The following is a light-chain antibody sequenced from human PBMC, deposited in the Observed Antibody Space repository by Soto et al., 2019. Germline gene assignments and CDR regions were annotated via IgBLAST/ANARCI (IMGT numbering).Light chain of an antibody. Sequence: EIVMTQSPATLSVSTGERATLYCRASQRVSSNLAWYLQKPGQAPRLLIYVASTRATCIPARFSGSGSGPEYTLTLSILQSEDLAGYYCQPYINGATFGGGTTLESK. J-gene: IGKJ4*01. CDR1: QRVSSN. V-gene: IGKV3-15*01. CDR2: VAS. CDR3: QPYINGAT.